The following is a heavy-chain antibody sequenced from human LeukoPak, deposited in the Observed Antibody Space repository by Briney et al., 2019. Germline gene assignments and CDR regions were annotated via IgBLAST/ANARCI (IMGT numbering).Heavy chain of an antibody. CDR1: GFTFSSNS. D-gene: IGHD4/OR15-4a*01. V-gene: IGHV3-53*01. CDR3: ARRAGAYSHPYDY. Sequence: GGSLRLSCTVSGFTFSSNSMSWVRQAPGKGLEWVSFIYSDNTHYSYSVKGRFTISRDNSKNTLYPQMNSLRAEDTAVYYCARRAGAYSHPYDYWGQGTLVTVSS. CDR2: IYSDNT. J-gene: IGHJ4*02.